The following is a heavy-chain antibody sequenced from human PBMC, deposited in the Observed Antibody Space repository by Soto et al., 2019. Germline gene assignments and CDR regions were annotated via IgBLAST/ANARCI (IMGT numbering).Heavy chain of an antibody. V-gene: IGHV1-18*01. CDR2: ISAHNGNT. CDR3: ARGRYGDY. J-gene: IGHJ4*02. D-gene: IGHD1-1*01. Sequence: QVHLVQSGAEVKKHGASVMVSCKGSGYTFTSCGVTWVRQAPGQGLEWMGWISAHNGNTDYAQKLQGRVTVTRDTSTSTAYMELRSLRSDDTAVYYCARGRYGDYWGQGALVTVSS. CDR1: GYTFTSCG.